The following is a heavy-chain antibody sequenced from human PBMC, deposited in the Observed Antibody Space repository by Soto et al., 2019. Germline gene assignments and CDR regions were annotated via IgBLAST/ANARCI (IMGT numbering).Heavy chain of an antibody. V-gene: IGHV3-23*01. CDR3: ARESIAARQGYFDY. Sequence: GGSLRLSCAASGFTFSSYAMSWVRQAPGKGLEWVSAISGSGGSTNYADSVKGQFTSSRDNSKNTLYLQMNSLRAEDRAVYYCARESIAARQGYFDYWGQGTMVTVSS. J-gene: IGHJ4*03. D-gene: IGHD6-6*01. CDR1: GFTFSSYA. CDR2: ISGSGGST.